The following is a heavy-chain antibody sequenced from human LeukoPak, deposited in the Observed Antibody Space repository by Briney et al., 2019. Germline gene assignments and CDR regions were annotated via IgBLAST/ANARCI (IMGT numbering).Heavy chain of an antibody. CDR1: GGSISSYY. CDR3: ARDLSGSRNNWFDP. Sequence: PSETLSLTCTVSGGSISSYYWSWIRQPAGKGLEWIGRIYTSGSTNYNPSLKSRVTMSVDTSKNQFSLKLSSVTAADTAVYYCARDLSGSRNNWFDPWGQGTLVTVSP. CDR2: IYTSGST. D-gene: IGHD3-9*01. V-gene: IGHV4-4*07. J-gene: IGHJ5*02.